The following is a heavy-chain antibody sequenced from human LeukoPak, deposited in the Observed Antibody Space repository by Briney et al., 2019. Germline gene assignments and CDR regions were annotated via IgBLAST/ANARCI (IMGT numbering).Heavy chain of an antibody. J-gene: IGHJ4*02. CDR1: GITFSNAW. CDR2: IKSKTFGGTT. Sequence: PGGSLRLSCAASGITFSNAWMSWVRQAPGKGLEWVGRIKSKTFGGTTDYAAPVKGRFTISRDDSKNTLYLHMNTLKTEDTAIYYCTTLGAFDYWGQGTLVTVSS. V-gene: IGHV3-15*01. D-gene: IGHD3-16*01. CDR3: TTLGAFDY.